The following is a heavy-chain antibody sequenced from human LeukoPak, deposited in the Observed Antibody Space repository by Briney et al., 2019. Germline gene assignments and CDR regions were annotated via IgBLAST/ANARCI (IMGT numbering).Heavy chain of an antibody. D-gene: IGHD6-13*01. CDR3: ARRAAALDAFDI. V-gene: IGHV3-30*03. CDR1: GFTFSSYG. J-gene: IGHJ3*02. Sequence: PGGSLRLSCAASGFTFSSYGMHWARQAPGKGLEWVAVISFDASNKYYADSVKGRFTISRDNSKNTLYLQMNSLRAEDAAVYYCARRAAALDAFDIWGQGTMVTVSS. CDR2: ISFDASNK.